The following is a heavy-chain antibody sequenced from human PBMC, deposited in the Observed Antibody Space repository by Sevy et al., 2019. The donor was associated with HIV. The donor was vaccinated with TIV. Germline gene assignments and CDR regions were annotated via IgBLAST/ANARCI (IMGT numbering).Heavy chain of an antibody. J-gene: IGHJ3*02. CDR2: ISSSSSTI. D-gene: IGHD1-1*01. CDR1: GFTFSSYS. V-gene: IGHV3-48*02. Sequence: GGSLRLSCAASGFTFSSYSMNWVRQAPGKGLEWVSYISSSSSTIYYADSVKGRFTISRDNAKNSLYLQMNSLRDEDTTVYYCARENRLDMDAFDIWGQGTMVTVSS. CDR3: ARENRLDMDAFDI.